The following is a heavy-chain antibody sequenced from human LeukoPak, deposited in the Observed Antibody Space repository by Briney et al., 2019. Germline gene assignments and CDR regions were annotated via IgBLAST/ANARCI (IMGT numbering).Heavy chain of an antibody. CDR2: IRYDGSSK. CDR3: AKDFGNWFDP. D-gene: IGHD3-3*01. CDR1: GFTFSRYG. J-gene: IGHJ5*02. V-gene: IGHV3-30*02. Sequence: GGSLRLSCEASGFTFSRYGMHWVRQAPGKGLEWVAFIRYDGSSKYYADSVKGRITISRDNSENTLYLQMNRLRAEDTAVYYCAKDFGNWFDPRGQGILVTVSS.